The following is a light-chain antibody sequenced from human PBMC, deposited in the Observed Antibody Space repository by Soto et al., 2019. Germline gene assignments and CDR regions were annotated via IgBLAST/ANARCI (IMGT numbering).Light chain of an antibody. CDR3: SSYAGSYTLV. Sequence: QSVLTQPRSVSGSPGQSVTISCTGTNNDVGGYNYVSWYQQQPGKAPKLIIYDVTKRPSGVPDRFSGSKSGNTASLTISGLQADDDADYYCSSYAGSYTLVFDGGTKLTVL. V-gene: IGLV2-11*01. J-gene: IGLJ3*02. CDR2: DVT. CDR1: NNDVGGYNY.